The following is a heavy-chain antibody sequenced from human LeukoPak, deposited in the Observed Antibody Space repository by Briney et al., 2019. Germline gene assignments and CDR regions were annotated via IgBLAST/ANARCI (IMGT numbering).Heavy chain of an antibody. CDR1: GGTFSSYA. J-gene: IGHJ4*02. CDR2: IIPIFGIA. V-gene: IGHV1-69*04. Sequence: SVKASCKASGGTFSSYAISWVRQAPGQGLEWMGRIIPIFGIANYAQKFQGRVTITADKSTSTAYMELSSLRSEDTAVYYCARDPDGYNFNGLAGGVDYWGQGTLVTVSS. D-gene: IGHD5-24*01. CDR3: ARDPDGYNFNGLAGGVDY.